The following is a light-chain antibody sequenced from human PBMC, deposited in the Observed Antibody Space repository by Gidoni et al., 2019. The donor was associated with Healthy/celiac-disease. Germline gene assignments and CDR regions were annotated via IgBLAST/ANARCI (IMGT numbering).Light chain of an antibody. CDR3: QQSYSNPQA. V-gene: IGKV1-39*01. CDR2: AAS. Sequence: DIQMTQSPSSLSASVGDRVTITCRASQSSSSYLNWYQQKPGKAPKLLIYAASSLQSGVPSRFSGSGSGTDFTLTISSLQPEDFATYYCQQSYSNPQAFGQGTKLEIK. CDR1: QSSSSY. J-gene: IGKJ2*01.